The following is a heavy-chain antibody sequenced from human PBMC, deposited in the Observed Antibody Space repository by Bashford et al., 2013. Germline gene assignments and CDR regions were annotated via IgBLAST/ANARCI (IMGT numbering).Heavy chain of an antibody. CDR3: ARSASNQLLHGMDV. Sequence: SVKVSCKASGGTFSSYAISWVRQAPGQGLEWMGGIIPIFGTANYAQKFQGRVTITADESTSTAYMELSSLRSEDTAVYYCARSASNQLLHGMDVWGQGTTVTVSS. CDR2: IIPIFGTA. CDR1: GGTFSSYA. D-gene: IGHD2-2*01. J-gene: IGHJ6*02. V-gene: IGHV1-69*13.